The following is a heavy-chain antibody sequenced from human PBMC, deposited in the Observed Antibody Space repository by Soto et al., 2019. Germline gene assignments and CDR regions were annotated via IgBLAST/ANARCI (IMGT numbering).Heavy chain of an antibody. CDR2: IWYDGSNK. CDR3: ARGYCSSTSCPRGRMDV. J-gene: IGHJ6*02. D-gene: IGHD2-2*01. CDR1: GFTFSGYG. Sequence: LRLSCAASGFTFSGYGMHWVRQAPGKGLEWVSFIWYDGSNKYYADSVKGRFTISRDNSKNTLYLQMNSLRAEDTAVYYCARGYCSSTSCPRGRMDVWGQGTTVTVSS. V-gene: IGHV3-33*01.